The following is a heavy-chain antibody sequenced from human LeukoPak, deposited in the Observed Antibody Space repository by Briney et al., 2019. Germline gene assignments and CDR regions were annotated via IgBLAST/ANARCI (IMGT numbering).Heavy chain of an antibody. CDR3: ARGLRAVAGTGSDY. CDR2: INHSGST. Sequence: MTSETLSLTCAVYGGSFSGYYWSWIRQPPGKGLEWIGEINHSGSTNYNPSLKSRVTISVDTSKNQFSLKLSSVTAADTAVYYCARGLRAVAGTGSDYWGQGTLVTVSS. CDR1: GGSFSGYY. D-gene: IGHD6-19*01. V-gene: IGHV4-34*01. J-gene: IGHJ4*02.